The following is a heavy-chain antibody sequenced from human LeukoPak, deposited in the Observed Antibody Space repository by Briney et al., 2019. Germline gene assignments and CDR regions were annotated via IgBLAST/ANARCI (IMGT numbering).Heavy chain of an antibody. CDR2: IYTSGST. Sequence: SETLXLTCTVSGGSISSYYWSWIRQPAGKGLEWIGRIYTSGSTNYNPSLKSRVTISVDTSKNQFSLKLSSVTAADTAVYYCARILTHGGSFDPWGQGTLVTVSS. CDR1: GGSISSYY. J-gene: IGHJ5*02. D-gene: IGHD5-18*01. V-gene: IGHV4-4*07. CDR3: ARILTHGGSFDP.